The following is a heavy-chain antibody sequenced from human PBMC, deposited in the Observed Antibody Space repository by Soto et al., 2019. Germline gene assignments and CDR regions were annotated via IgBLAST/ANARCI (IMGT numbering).Heavy chain of an antibody. V-gene: IGHV3-30*18. CDR3: AKSDRGVFGVVMSPALDPLDV. Sequence: QVQLVESGGGVVQPGRSLTLSCVVSGVTFRTYGIHWVRQAPGKGLEWVVVISYDGDYKSYADSVKGRFSISRDNSKNTVYLQLTSLGAEDTALYYCAKSDRGVFGVVMSPALDPLDVWGQGTMVAVSS. D-gene: IGHD3-3*01. CDR1: GVTFRTYG. CDR2: ISYDGDYK. J-gene: IGHJ3*01.